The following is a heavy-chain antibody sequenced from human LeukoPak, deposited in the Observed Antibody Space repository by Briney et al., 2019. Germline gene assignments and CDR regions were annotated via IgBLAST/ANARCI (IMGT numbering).Heavy chain of an antibody. CDR3: AREKYYYGSGSYRLSYYFDY. CDR2: ISHNGSNK. J-gene: IGHJ4*02. D-gene: IGHD3-10*01. V-gene: IGHV3-30*03. Sequence: GGSLRLSCAASGFTFSSYGMYWVRQAPGKGLEWVAVISHNGSNKYYADSVKGRFTISRDNSKNTLYLQMNSLRAEDTAVYYCAREKYYYGSGSYRLSYYFDYWGQGTLVTVSS. CDR1: GFTFSSYG.